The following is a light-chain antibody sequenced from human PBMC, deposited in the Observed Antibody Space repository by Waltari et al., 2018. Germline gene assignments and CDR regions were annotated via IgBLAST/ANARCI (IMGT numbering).Light chain of an antibody. V-gene: IGKV3-15*01. Sequence: EIVMTQSPATLSVSPGERATHSCRASQIISSNLVWYQHKPGQAPRVLIYGASTRATGIPARCSGSGSGTEFTLTITSLQSEDFAVYYCLQYKNWPPLYTFGQGTKLEI. CDR2: GAS. CDR3: LQYKNWPPLYT. J-gene: IGKJ2*01. CDR1: QIISSN.